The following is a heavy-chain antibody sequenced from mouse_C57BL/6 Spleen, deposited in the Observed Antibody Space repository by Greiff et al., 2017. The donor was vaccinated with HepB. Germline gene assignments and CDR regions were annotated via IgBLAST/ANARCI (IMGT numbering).Heavy chain of an antibody. CDR3: ERVYDSSYEDAMDY. D-gene: IGHD1-1*01. J-gene: IGHJ4*01. CDR1: GYTFTSYW. CDR2: INPSSGYT. Sequence: VQVVESGAELAKPGASVKLSCKASGYTFTSYWMHWVKQRPGQGLEWIGYINPSSGYTKYNQKFKDKATLTADKSSSTVNLQLSRLTYEDSAVYNCERVYDSSYEDAMDYWGQGTSVTVSS. V-gene: IGHV1-7*01.